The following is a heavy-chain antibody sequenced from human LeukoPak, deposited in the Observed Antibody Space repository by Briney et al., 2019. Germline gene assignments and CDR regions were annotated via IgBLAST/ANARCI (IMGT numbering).Heavy chain of an antibody. CDR1: GYTFVTSS. V-gene: IGHV1-18*01. CDR3: TRVRNSNNWWGPFDI. J-gene: IGHJ3*02. Sequence: ASVKVSCKAFGYTFVTSSITWVRQAPGQRLEWMGWISPNNGNTHYAQGVQGRVTMTTDTSRSTAYMELRSLRSDDTAVYYCTRVRNSNNWWGPFDIWGQGTMVTVSS. D-gene: IGHD1-1*01. CDR2: ISPNNGNT.